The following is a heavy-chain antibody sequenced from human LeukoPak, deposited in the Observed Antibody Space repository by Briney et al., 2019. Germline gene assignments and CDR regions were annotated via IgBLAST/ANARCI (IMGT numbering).Heavy chain of an antibody. CDR2: IYSDGST. CDR3: ARELGKNSYYFDY. V-gene: IGHV3-53*01. CDR1: GFTVSSSY. J-gene: IGHJ4*02. Sequence: PGGSLRLSCAASGFTVSSSYMNWVRQAPGKGLEWVSVIYSDGSTYYADSVKGRFTIPRDNSKNTLYLQMNSLRAEDTAVYYCARELGKNSYYFDYWGQGTLVTVSS. D-gene: IGHD7-27*01.